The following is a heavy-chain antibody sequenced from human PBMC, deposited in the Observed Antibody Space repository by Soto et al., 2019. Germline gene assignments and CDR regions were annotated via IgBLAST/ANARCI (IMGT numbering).Heavy chain of an antibody. Sequence: QVQRQESGPGLVKPAQNLSLTCTVSGGSISSGGYYWSWIREHPGKGLEWIGYIYYSGSTYYNPSLKSRVTISVDTSNNQFSLKLSSVTAADTAVYYCARSKTQQWPSAYWGQGTLVTVSS. D-gene: IGHD6-19*01. CDR2: IYYSGST. J-gene: IGHJ4*02. V-gene: IGHV4-31*03. CDR3: ARSKTQQWPSAY. CDR1: GGSISSGGYY.